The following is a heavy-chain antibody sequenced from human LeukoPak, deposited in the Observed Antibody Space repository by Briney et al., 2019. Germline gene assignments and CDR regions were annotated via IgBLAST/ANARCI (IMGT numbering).Heavy chain of an antibody. Sequence: SETLSLTCAISGGSISGTPYYWGWIRQPPGTWLEWIGSIYYSGSTYYNPSRKSRLTISVDTSKNQFSLKLSSVTVADTAVYYCARASTIFGHFAYWGRGTRVTVSS. V-gene: IGHV4-39*07. CDR1: GGSISGTPYY. D-gene: IGHD3-3*01. CDR3: ARASTIFGHFAY. J-gene: IGHJ4*02. CDR2: IYYSGST.